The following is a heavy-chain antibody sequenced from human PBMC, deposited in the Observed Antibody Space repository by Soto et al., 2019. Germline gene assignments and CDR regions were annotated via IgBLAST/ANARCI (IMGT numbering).Heavy chain of an antibody. D-gene: IGHD1-26*01. CDR2: ISATGGLK. CDR3: AREVGAPSGWLDS. V-gene: IGHV3-23*01. J-gene: IGHJ5*01. Sequence: VQLSESGGRLGQPGGSLRLSCAASGFTFTNYAMTWVRQSPGKGLQWVSGISATGGLKYYADSVQGRFTISRDNSKNTHYLQMDNLRDEDTAIYYCAREVGAPSGWLDSWGQGTQVTVSS. CDR1: GFTFTNYA.